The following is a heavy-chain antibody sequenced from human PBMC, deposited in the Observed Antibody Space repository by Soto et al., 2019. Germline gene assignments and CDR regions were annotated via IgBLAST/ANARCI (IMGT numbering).Heavy chain of an antibody. V-gene: IGHV4-59*01. CDR3: ARGVVVIPSLLLYYYGMDV. D-gene: IGHD2-21*01. CDR2: IYYSGST. Sequence: PSETVSLTCTVSVGSISSYYWSWIRQPPGKGLEWIGYIYYSGSTNYNPSLKSRVTISVDTSKNQFSLKLSSVTAADTAVYYCARGVVVIPSLLLYYYGMDVWGQGTTVTVSS. CDR1: VGSISSYY. J-gene: IGHJ6*02.